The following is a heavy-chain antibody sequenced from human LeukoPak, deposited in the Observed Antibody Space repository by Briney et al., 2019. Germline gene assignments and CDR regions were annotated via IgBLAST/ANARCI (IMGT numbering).Heavy chain of an antibody. Sequence: ASVKVSCKASGYTFGSNSMHWVRQAPGQGLEWMGIIDPRGDSTANARKFQGRVTVTMDTSMSTVYMELSSLTSEDTAVYYCARDGSWSSDYWGQGTLVTVSS. CDR2: IDPRGDST. D-gene: IGHD6-13*01. CDR1: GYTFGSNS. J-gene: IGHJ4*02. CDR3: ARDGSWSSDY. V-gene: IGHV1-46*01.